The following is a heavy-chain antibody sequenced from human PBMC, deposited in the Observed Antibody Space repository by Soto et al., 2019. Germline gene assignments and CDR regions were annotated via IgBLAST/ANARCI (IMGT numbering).Heavy chain of an antibody. CDR3: ARSLTSYGDFIY. J-gene: IGHJ4*02. Sequence: PGESLKISCKCSVYSFTNYWIGWVRQMPGKGLELMGIIYPGGSDTRYSPSFQGQVTISVDKSINTAYLQWSSLKASDTAMFYCARSLTSYGDFIYWGQGTLVTVSS. D-gene: IGHD4-17*01. V-gene: IGHV5-51*01. CDR1: VYSFTNYW. CDR2: IYPGGSDT.